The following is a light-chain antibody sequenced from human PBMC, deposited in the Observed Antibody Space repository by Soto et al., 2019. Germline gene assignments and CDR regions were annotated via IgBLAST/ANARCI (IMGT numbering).Light chain of an antibody. CDR1: QSVSSN. V-gene: IGKV3-15*01. J-gene: IGKJ1*01. CDR3: QQYGSSPWT. Sequence: EIGMTQSPATLSVSPGERATLSCRASQSVSSNLAWYQQKPGQAPRLLIYGASTRATGIPARFSGSGSGTDFTLTISRLEPEDFAVYHCQQYGSSPWTFGQGTKVDIK. CDR2: GAS.